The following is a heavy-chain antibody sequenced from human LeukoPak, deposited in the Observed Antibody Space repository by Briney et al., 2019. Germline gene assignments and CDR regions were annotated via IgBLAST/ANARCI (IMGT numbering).Heavy chain of an antibody. Sequence: PGGSLRLSCAASGFTFSSYSMNWVRQAPGKGLEWVSSISSSSSYIYYADSVKGRFTISRDNAKNSLYLQMNSLRAEDTAVYYCARDRRTGGKTGFDYWGQGTLVTVSS. V-gene: IGHV3-21*01. CDR1: GFTFSSYS. J-gene: IGHJ4*02. CDR3: ARDRRTGGKTGFDY. CDR2: ISSSSSYI. D-gene: IGHD3-16*01.